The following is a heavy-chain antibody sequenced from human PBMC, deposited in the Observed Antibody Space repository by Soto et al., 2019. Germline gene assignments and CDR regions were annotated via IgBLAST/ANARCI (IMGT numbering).Heavy chain of an antibody. CDR2: IIPIFGTA. V-gene: IGHV1-69*01. CDR3: ARDGGGRYSGYDVGYFDY. J-gene: IGHJ4*02. D-gene: IGHD5-12*01. Sequence: QVQLVQSGAEVKKPGSSVKVSCKASGGTFSSYAISWVRQAPGQGLEWMGGIIPIFGTANYAQKFQGRVTITADESTSTAYMELSSLRSEDTAVYYCARDGGGRYSGYDVGYFDYWGQGTLVTVSS. CDR1: GGTFSSYA.